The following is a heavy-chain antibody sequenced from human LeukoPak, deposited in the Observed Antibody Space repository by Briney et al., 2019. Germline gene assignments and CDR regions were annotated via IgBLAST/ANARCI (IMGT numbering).Heavy chain of an antibody. J-gene: IGHJ5*02. D-gene: IGHD2-21*02. CDR1: GGSISSSSYY. Sequence: SETLSLTCTVSGGSISSSSYYWGWIRQPPGKGLEWIGSIYYSGSTYYNPSLKSRVTISVDTSKNQFSLKLSPVTAADTAVYYCARHRPPLSYCGGDCYSAWFDPWGQGTLVTVSS. CDR2: IYYSGST. CDR3: ARHRPPLSYCGGDCYSAWFDP. V-gene: IGHV4-39*01.